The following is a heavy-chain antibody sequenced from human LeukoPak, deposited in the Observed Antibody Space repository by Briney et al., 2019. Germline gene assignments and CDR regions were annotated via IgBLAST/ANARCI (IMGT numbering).Heavy chain of an antibody. CDR2: IRSKANSYAT. Sequence: GGSLRLSCAASGFTFSVSAMHWVRQASGKGLEWVGRIRSKANSYATAYAASVKGRFTISRDDSKNTAYLQMNSLKTEDTAVYYCTRPLITYCGGDCYAPDAFDIWGQGTMVTVSS. V-gene: IGHV3-73*01. J-gene: IGHJ3*02. D-gene: IGHD2-21*02. CDR1: GFTFSVSA. CDR3: TRPLITYCGGDCYAPDAFDI.